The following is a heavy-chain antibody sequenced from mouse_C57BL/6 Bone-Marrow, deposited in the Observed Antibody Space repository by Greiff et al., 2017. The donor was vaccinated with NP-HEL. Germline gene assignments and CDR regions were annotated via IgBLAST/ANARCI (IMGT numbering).Heavy chain of an antibody. V-gene: IGHV14-4*01. CDR3: TTVSPYWYFDV. CDR2: IDPENGDT. J-gene: IGHJ1*03. CDR1: GFNIKDDY. Sequence: EVMLVESGAELVRPGASVKLSCTASGFNIKDDYMHWVKQRPEQGLEWIGWIDPENGDTEYASKFQGKATITADTSSNTAYLQLSSLTSEDTAVYYCTTVSPYWYFDVWGTGTTVTVSS.